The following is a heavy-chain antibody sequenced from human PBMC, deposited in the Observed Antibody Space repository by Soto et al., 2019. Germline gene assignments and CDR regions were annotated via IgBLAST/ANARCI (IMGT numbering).Heavy chain of an antibody. CDR2: INWNSGSI. Sequence: GGSLRLSCAASGFTFDEYAMHWVRQVPGKGLEWVPGINWNSGSIGYGDSVKGRFAISRDNAKNSLHLQMNSLSAEDTAFYYCVKDESINWYSGHFRHWGQGTLVTVSS. D-gene: IGHD6-13*01. V-gene: IGHV3-9*01. J-gene: IGHJ1*01. CDR3: VKDESINWYSGHFRH. CDR1: GFTFDEYA.